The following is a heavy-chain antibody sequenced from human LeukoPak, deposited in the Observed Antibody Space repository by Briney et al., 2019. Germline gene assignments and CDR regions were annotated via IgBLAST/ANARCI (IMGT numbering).Heavy chain of an antibody. Sequence: ASETLSLTCTVSGGSISSYYWSWIRQPPGKGLEWIGYIYYSGSTNYNPSLKSRVTISVDTSKNQFSLKLSSVTAADTAVYYCARLVDVAGFRPIDYWGQGTLVTVSS. D-gene: IGHD2-21*01. V-gene: IGHV4-59*08. CDR2: IYYSGST. CDR3: ARLVDVAGFRPIDY. J-gene: IGHJ4*02. CDR1: GGSISSYY.